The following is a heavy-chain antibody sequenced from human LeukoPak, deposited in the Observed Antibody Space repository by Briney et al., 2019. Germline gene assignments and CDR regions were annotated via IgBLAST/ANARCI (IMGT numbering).Heavy chain of an antibody. CDR2: INPNGGGT. CDR3: ARGFGSSWFDY. Sequence: ASVKVSCKASGYTFIVNYIHWVRQAPGRGLEWMGWINPNGGGTNYAQKFQGRVTMTRDTSISTAYMVVSGLTSDDTAVYFCARGFGSSWFDYWGQGTLVTVSS. CDR1: GYTFIVNY. D-gene: IGHD6-13*01. J-gene: IGHJ4*02. V-gene: IGHV1-2*02.